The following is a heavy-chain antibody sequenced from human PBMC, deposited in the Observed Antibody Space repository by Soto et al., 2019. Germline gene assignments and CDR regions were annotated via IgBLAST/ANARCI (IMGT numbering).Heavy chain of an antibody. J-gene: IGHJ4*02. CDR2: ISYDGSNK. Sequence: PGGSLRLSCEASGFTFSTYGMHWVRQAPGKGLEWVAVISYDGSNKYYADSVKGRFTISRDNSKNTLYLQMNSLRAEDTAVYYCAKLFGEWFVFDGFDYWGQGT. CDR1: GFTFSTYG. V-gene: IGHV3-30*18. CDR3: AKLFGEWFVFDGFDY. D-gene: IGHD3-3*01.